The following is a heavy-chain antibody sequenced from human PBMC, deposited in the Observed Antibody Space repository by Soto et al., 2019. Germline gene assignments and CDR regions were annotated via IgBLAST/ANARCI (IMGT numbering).Heavy chain of an antibody. V-gene: IGHV3-9*01. J-gene: IGHJ4*02. Sequence: DVQLVESGGGLVQPGRSLRLSCAASGFIFDDFAMHWVRQAPGKGLEWVSGISWNSGSTDYAASVKGRFIISGDNARNSLYLQMNSLRPEDTALYYCARDTDSDTWNDPVDYWGQGALVIVS. CDR2: ISWNSGST. CDR3: ARDTDSDTWNDPVDY. D-gene: IGHD1-1*01. CDR1: GFIFDDFA.